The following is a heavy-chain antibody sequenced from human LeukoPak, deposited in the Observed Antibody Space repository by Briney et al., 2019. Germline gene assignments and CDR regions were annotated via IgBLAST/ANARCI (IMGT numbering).Heavy chain of an antibody. D-gene: IGHD3-9*01. CDR3: ARGGGLYDILTGSDFDY. Sequence: ASVKVSCKASGYTFTGYYMHWVRQAPGQGLEWMGWINPNSGGTNYAQKFQGRVTMTRDTSISTAYMELSRLRSDDTAVYYCARGGGLYDILTGSDFDYWGQGTLVTVSS. CDR2: INPNSGGT. J-gene: IGHJ4*02. CDR1: GYTFTGYY. V-gene: IGHV1-2*02.